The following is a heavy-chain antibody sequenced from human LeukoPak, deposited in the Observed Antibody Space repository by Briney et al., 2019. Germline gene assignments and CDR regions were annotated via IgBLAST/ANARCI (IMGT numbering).Heavy chain of an antibody. D-gene: IGHD1-26*01. CDR3: VREWDHTRMTFDI. V-gene: IGHV1-18*01. Sequence: GASVKVSCKASGYTFINYAISWVRQAPGQGLEWMGWIGTYNGNTKYAQEFQGRVTMTTDTSTSTGYMELRNLRSVDTAVYFCVREWDHTRMTFDIWGQGTMVTVSS. J-gene: IGHJ3*02. CDR2: IGTYNGNT. CDR1: GYTFINYA.